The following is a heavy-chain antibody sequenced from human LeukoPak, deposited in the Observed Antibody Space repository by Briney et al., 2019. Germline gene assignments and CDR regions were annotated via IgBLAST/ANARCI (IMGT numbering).Heavy chain of an antibody. CDR2: IYYSGST. V-gene: IGHV4-59*01. Sequence: SETLSLTCTVSGGSISSYYWSWIRQPPGKGLEWIGYIYYSGSTNYNPSLKSRVTISVDTSKNQFSLKLSSVTAADTAVYYCVKDESRYYASGSYDPGLYYFDYWGQGTLVTVSS. CDR1: GGSISSYY. D-gene: IGHD3-10*01. J-gene: IGHJ4*02. CDR3: VKDESRYYASGSYDPGLYYFDY.